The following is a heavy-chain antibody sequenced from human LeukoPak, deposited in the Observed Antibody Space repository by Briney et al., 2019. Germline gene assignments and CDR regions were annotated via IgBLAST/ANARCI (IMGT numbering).Heavy chain of an antibody. Sequence: PGGSLRLSCAASGFSFSIYAMHWVRQVPGKGLEWVAVLSSDGSKKFYVDSVKGRFTISRDNSKNTLSLQMDSLTAEDTAVYYCARDYYSSSGSIYNWFDPWGQGTLVTVSS. V-gene: IGHV3-30*04. D-gene: IGHD3-10*01. J-gene: IGHJ5*02. CDR3: ARDYYSSSGSIYNWFDP. CDR2: LSSDGSKK. CDR1: GFSFSIYA.